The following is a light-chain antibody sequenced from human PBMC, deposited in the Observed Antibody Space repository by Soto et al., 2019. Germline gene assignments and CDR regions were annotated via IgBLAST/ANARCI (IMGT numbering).Light chain of an antibody. CDR3: QSYDSTVV. V-gene: IGLV1-40*01. CDR1: SSNIGAGYD. CDR2: GNS. Sequence: VLTQPPSVSGAPGQRVTISCTGSSSNIGAGYDVHWYQQLPGTAPKLLIYGNSNRPSGVPDRFSGSKSGTSASLAITGLQAEDEADYYCQSYDSTVVFGGGTKLTVL. J-gene: IGLJ2*01.